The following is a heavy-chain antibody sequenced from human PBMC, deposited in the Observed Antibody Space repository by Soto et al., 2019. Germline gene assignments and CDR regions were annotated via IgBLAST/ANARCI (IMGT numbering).Heavy chain of an antibody. V-gene: IGHV1-69*04. CDR3: ATNYGSGYRAFDY. J-gene: IGHJ4*02. Sequence: GASVKVSCKASGYTFTSYAMHWVRQAPGLGLEWMGRINPILSVSNYAQKFQGRVTITADKSTSTAYMELSSLRSEDTAMYYCATNYGSGYRAFDYWGQGALVTVSS. D-gene: IGHD3-10*01. CDR1: GYTFTSYA. CDR2: INPILSVS.